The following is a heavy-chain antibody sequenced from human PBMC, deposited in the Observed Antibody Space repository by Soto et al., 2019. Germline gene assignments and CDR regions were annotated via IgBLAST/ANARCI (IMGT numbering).Heavy chain of an antibody. Sequence: GGSLRLSCAASGFTFSSYWMSWVRQAPGKGLEWVANIKQDGSEKYYVDSVKGRFTISRDNAKNSLYLQMNSLRAEDTAVYYCASRIAAAGIHRYNWFDPWGQGTLVTVSS. CDR2: IKQDGSEK. CDR3: ASRIAAAGIHRYNWFDP. CDR1: GFTFSSYW. V-gene: IGHV3-7*01. D-gene: IGHD6-13*01. J-gene: IGHJ5*02.